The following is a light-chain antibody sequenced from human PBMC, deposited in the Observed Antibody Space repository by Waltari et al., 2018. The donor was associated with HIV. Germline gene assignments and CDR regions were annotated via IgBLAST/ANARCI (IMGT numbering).Light chain of an antibody. CDR1: NSDIGGYNY. V-gene: IGLV2-14*01. J-gene: IGLJ3*02. CDR2: EVT. Sequence: QSALTQPASVSGSPGQSITISCTGTNSDIGGYNYVSWYQPHPGRAPKLLIYEVTHRPSGISYRFSGLQAEDEADYYCSSYTTTSTILFGGGTKVTVL. CDR3: SSYTTTSTIL.